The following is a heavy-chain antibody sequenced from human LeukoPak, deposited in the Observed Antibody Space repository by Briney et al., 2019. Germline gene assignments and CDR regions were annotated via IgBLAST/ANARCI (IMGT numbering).Heavy chain of an antibody. J-gene: IGHJ4*02. V-gene: IGHV4-59*01. Sequence: TSETLSHTCTVSGVSISSYYWSWIRQPPGKGLEWIGYIYYSGSTNYNPSLKSRVTISVDTSKNQFSLKLSSVTAADTAVYYCARGDCSGGSCYSDYWGQGTLVTVSS. CDR1: GVSISSYY. D-gene: IGHD2-15*01. CDR2: IYYSGST. CDR3: ARGDCSGGSCYSDY.